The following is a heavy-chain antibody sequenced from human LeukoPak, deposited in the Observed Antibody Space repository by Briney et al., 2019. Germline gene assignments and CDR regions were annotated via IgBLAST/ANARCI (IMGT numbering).Heavy chain of an antibody. Sequence: SVKVSCKASGGTFSSYAISWVRQAPGQGLEWMGGIIPIFGTANYAQKFQGRVTITADESTSTAYMELSSLRSEDTAVYYCARESGYSYGSPKPPPSYWGQGTLVTVSS. CDR3: ARESGYSYGSPKPPPSY. CDR2: IIPIFGTA. V-gene: IGHV1-69*13. J-gene: IGHJ4*02. D-gene: IGHD5-18*01. CDR1: GGTFSSYA.